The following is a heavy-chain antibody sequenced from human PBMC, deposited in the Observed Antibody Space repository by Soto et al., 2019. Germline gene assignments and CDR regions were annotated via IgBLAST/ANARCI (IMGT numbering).Heavy chain of an antibody. J-gene: IGHJ4*02. CDR1: GFTFSSYG. Sequence: QVQLVESGGGVVQPGRSLRLSCAASGFTFSSYGMHWVRQAPGKGLEWVAVISYDGSNKYYADSVKGRFTIYRDNSKNTLYLQMNSLRAEDTAVYYCAKDIAVAGDYWGQGTLVTVSS. D-gene: IGHD6-19*01. CDR2: ISYDGSNK. CDR3: AKDIAVAGDY. V-gene: IGHV3-30*18.